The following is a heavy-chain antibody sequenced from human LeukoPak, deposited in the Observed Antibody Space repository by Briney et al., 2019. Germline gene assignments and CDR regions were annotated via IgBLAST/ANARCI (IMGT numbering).Heavy chain of an antibody. D-gene: IGHD6-19*01. Sequence: GGSLTLSCVASRFTFSSHWMSWVRQAPGKGLEWVANIWQEGSEKYYVDSVKGRFTISRDNAKNSLYLQMNSLRAEDTAVYYCARGGYSSGWYRYWGQGTLVTVSS. V-gene: IGHV3-7*01. CDR1: RFTFSSHW. CDR2: IWQEGSEK. J-gene: IGHJ4*02. CDR3: ARGGYSSGWYRY.